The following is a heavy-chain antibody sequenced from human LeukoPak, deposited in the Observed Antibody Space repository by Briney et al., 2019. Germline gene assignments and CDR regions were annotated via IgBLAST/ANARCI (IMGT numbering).Heavy chain of an antibody. D-gene: IGHD3-22*01. J-gene: IGHJ4*02. CDR3: ARDRGYSDSSGSLDY. CDR2: ISTDGSIT. V-gene: IGHV3-74*01. CDR1: GFTIRNYW. Sequence: PGGPLRLSCVASGFTIRNYWMHWVRQAPGKGLVWVSRISTDGSITTNADSVKGRFTFSRDNAKNTLYLQMNTLRAEDTAVYYCARDRGYSDSSGSLDYWGQGTLVTVSS.